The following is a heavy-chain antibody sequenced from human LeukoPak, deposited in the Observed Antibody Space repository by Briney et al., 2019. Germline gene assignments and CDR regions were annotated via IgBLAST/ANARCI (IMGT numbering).Heavy chain of an antibody. Sequence: TSETLSLTCTVSGFSISSNYRSWIRQPPGKGLEWVGYIYDGGTTNDNPCLRSRVTISVDTSKNQISLKLSSVTAADTAVYYCARGLRYLKFDYWGQGTLVTVSA. V-gene: IGHV4-59*01. J-gene: IGHJ4*02. CDR3: ARGLRYLKFDY. CDR1: GFSISSNY. D-gene: IGHD3-9*01. CDR2: IYDGGTT.